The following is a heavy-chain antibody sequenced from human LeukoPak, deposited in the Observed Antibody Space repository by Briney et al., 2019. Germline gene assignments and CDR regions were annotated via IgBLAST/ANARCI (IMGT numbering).Heavy chain of an antibody. D-gene: IGHD3-10*01. CDR1: GFTFSSYA. J-gene: IGHJ6*02. V-gene: IGHV3-23*01. CDR3: AKDYGGGSGSLNYYGMDV. CDR2: ISGSGGST. Sequence: GGSLRLSCAASGFTFSSYAMSWVRQAPGKGLEWVSAISGSGGSTYYADSVKGRFTISRDNSKNTLYLQMNSLRAEDTAVYYCAKDYGGGSGSLNYYGMDVWGQGTTVTVSS.